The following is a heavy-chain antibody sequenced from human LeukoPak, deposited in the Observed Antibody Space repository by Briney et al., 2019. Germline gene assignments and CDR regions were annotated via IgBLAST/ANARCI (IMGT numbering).Heavy chain of an antibody. V-gene: IGHV4-39*07. D-gene: IGHD4-17*01. Sequence: SETLSLTCTVSGGSISSYYWSWIRQPPGKGLEWIGSIYYSGSTYYNPSLKSRVTISVDTSKNQFSLKLSSVTAADTAVYYCARVSLVAFRGDYGDAEFDYWGQGTLVTVSS. J-gene: IGHJ4*02. CDR1: GGSISSYY. CDR3: ARVSLVAFRGDYGDAEFDY. CDR2: IYYSGST.